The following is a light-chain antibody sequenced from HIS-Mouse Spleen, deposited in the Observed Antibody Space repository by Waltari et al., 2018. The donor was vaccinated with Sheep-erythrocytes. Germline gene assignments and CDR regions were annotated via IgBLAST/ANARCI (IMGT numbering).Light chain of an antibody. V-gene: IGLV2-14*01. J-gene: IGLJ3*02. CDR2: EVS. CDR3: SSYTSSSTWV. Sequence: QSALTQPASVSGSPGQSITISCTGTSSDVGGYNYVYWYQQHPGKAPKLMIYEVSNRPSGFSNRFSGSKSGNTASLTISGLQAEDEADYYCSSYTSSSTWVFGGGTKLTVL. CDR1: SSDVGGYNY.